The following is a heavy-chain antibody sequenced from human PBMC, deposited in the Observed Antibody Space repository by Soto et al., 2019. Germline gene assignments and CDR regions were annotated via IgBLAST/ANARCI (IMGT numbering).Heavy chain of an antibody. CDR2: ITFSGNTV. CDR3: ARVSWREKYGMDV. Sequence: GGSLRLSCAASGFTFSYSYMSWIRQSPGKGLEWISYITFSGNTVYYADSLKGRFTISRDNAKNSLYLQMNRLRAEDTAVYYCARVSWREKYGMDVWGQGTTVTVSS. J-gene: IGHJ6*02. V-gene: IGHV3-11*01. CDR1: GFTFSYSY.